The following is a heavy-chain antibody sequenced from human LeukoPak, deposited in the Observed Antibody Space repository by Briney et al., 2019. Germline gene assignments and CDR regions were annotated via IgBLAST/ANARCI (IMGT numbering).Heavy chain of an antibody. CDR3: TRQGGYCSSTSCYHFDY. Sequence: GGSLRLSCAASGFTFSGSAMHWVRQASGKGLEWVGRIRSKANSYATAYAASVKGRFTISRDDSKNTAYLQMNSLKTEDKAVYYCTRQGGYCSSTSCYHFDYWGQGTLVTVSS. CDR2: IRSKANSYAT. CDR1: GFTFSGSA. D-gene: IGHD2-2*01. V-gene: IGHV3-73*01. J-gene: IGHJ4*02.